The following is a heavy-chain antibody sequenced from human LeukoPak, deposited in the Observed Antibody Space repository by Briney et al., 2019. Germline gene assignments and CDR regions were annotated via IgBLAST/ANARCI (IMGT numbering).Heavy chain of an antibody. CDR1: GGSFTSGAYY. CDR2: MYHGGNT. V-gene: IGHV4-30-2*01. Sequence: SETLSLTCTVSGGSFTSGAYYWSWIRQPPGKGLEWIGFMYHGGNTYYNPSLKSRVTISLDRSKNQFSLKLSSVTAADTAVYYCARRVVRIVVVDAFDIWGQGTMVTVSS. D-gene: IGHD3-22*01. CDR3: ARRVVRIVVVDAFDI. J-gene: IGHJ3*02.